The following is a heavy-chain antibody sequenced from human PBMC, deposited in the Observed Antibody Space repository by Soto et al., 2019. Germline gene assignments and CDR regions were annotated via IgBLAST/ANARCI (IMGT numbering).Heavy chain of an antibody. V-gene: IGHV3-49*04. CDR3: TRDFQGQYYYGMDV. CDR2: IRGKPNGGAT. J-gene: IGHJ6*02. Sequence: GGSLRLSCTASGFTFGDYAINWVRQAPGKGLEWVGFIRGKPNGGATDYAASLKGRFTISRDDSRSVAYLQMNSLKTEDTAVYYCTRDFQGQYYYGMDVWGQGTTVTVSS. CDR1: GFTFGDYA.